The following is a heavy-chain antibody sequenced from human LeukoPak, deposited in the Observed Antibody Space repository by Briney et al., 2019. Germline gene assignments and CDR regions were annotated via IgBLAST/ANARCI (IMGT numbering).Heavy chain of an antibody. CDR2: IYTSGST. CDR3: ARDSDYDILTGYMPFDY. CDR1: GGSISSYY. J-gene: IGHJ4*02. V-gene: IGHV4-4*07. D-gene: IGHD3-9*01. Sequence: SETLSLTCTVSGGSISSYYWSWIRQPAGKGLEWIGRIYTSGSTNYNPSLKSRVTMSVDTSKNQFSLKLSSVTAADTAVYYCARDSDYDILTGYMPFDYWGQGTLVTVSS.